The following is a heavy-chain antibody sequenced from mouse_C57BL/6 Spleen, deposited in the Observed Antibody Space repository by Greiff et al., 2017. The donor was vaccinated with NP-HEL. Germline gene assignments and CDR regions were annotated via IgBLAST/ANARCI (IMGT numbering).Heavy chain of an antibody. CDR2: IDPSDSYT. CDR1: GYTFTSYW. CDR3: ARKGSNYSFYYAMDY. Sequence: VQLQQPGAELVMPGASVKLSCKASGYTFTSYWMHWVKQRPGQGLEWIGEIDPSDSYTNYNQKFKGKSTLTVDKSSSTAYMQLSSLTSEDSAVYYCARKGSNYSFYYAMDYWGQGTSVTVSS. V-gene: IGHV1-69*01. D-gene: IGHD2-5*01. J-gene: IGHJ4*01.